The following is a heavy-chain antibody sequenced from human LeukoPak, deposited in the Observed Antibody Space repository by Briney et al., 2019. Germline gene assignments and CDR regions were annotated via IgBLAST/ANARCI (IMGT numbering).Heavy chain of an antibody. V-gene: IGHV3-73*01. J-gene: IGHJ4*02. Sequence: GGSLKLSCAASGFTFSGSAMHWVRQASGKGLEWVGRIRSKANSYATAYAASVKGRFTISRDDSKNTAYLQMNSLKTEDTAVYYCTRHRGDTAMVKDYWGQGTLVTVSS. CDR1: GFTFSGSA. CDR2: IRSKANSYAT. D-gene: IGHD5-18*01. CDR3: TRHRGDTAMVKDY.